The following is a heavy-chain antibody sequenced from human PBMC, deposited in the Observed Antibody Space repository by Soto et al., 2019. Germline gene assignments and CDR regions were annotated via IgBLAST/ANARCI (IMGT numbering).Heavy chain of an antibody. J-gene: IGHJ4*02. CDR1: GGSISSYY. D-gene: IGHD6-13*01. CDR2: IYYSGST. CDR3: ARTGGSSWSSYFDY. V-gene: IGHV4-59*01. Sequence: SETLSLTCTVSGGSISSYYWSWIRQPPGKGLEWIGYIYYSGSTNYNPSLKSRVTISVDTSKNQFSLKLSSVIAADTAVYYCARTGGSSWSSYFDYWGQGTLVTVSS.